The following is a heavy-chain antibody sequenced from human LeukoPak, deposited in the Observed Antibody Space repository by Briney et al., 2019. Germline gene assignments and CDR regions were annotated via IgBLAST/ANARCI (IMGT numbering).Heavy chain of an antibody. D-gene: IGHD6-13*01. V-gene: IGHV1-18*04. J-gene: IGHJ4*02. Sequence: ASVKVSCKASGYTFTGYYMHWVRQAPGQGLEWMGWISAYNGNTNYAQKLQGRVTMTTDTSTSTAYMELRSLRSDDTAVYYCAREGIAAAGAICDYWGQGTLVTVSS. CDR1: GYTFTGYY. CDR2: ISAYNGNT. CDR3: AREGIAAAGAICDY.